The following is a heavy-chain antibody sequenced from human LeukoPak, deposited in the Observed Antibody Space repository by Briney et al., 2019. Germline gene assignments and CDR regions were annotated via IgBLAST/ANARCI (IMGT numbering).Heavy chain of an antibody. D-gene: IGHD3-22*01. CDR1: GGSISSYY. V-gene: IGHV4-4*07. Sequence: PETLSLTCTVSGGSISSYYWSWIRQPAGKGLEWIGRIYTSGSTNYNPSLKSRVTMSVDTSKNQFSLKLSSVTAADTAVYYCARNTQPASIITMIVVGGAFDIWGQGTMITVSS. CDR2: IYTSGST. J-gene: IGHJ3*02. CDR3: ARNTQPASIITMIVVGGAFDI.